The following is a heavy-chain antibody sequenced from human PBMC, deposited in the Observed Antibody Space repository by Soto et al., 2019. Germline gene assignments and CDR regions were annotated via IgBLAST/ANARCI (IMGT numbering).Heavy chain of an antibody. Sequence: SETLSLTCTASGGFISSGDYYWSWIRQPPGKGLEWIAYIHNTGSPYYNLSLKSRLTISIDTSKNHFSLRLSSVTAADTAVYFCARPRHSGSYFFDYWGQGILVTVSS. CDR2: IHNTGSP. CDR3: ARPRHSGSYFFDY. D-gene: IGHD1-26*01. CDR1: GGFISSGDYY. J-gene: IGHJ4*02. V-gene: IGHV4-30-4*01.